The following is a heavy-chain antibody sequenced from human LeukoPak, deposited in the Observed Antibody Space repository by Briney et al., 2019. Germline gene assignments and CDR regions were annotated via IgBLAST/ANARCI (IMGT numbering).Heavy chain of an antibody. CDR3: ARRAYYYDSSGYRFDY. V-gene: IGHV4-30-4*01. D-gene: IGHD3-22*01. Sequence: SQTLSLTCTVSGGSISSGDYYWSWIRQPPGKGLEWIGYIYYSGSTYYNPSLKSRVTISVDTSKNQFSLKLSSVTAADTAVYYCARRAYYYDSSGYRFDYWGQGTLVTVSS. J-gene: IGHJ4*02. CDR1: GGSISSGDYY. CDR2: IYYSGST.